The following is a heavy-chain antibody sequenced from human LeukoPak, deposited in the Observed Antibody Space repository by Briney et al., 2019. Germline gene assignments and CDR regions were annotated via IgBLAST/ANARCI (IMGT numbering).Heavy chain of an antibody. CDR1: GFTFEAYA. D-gene: IGHD1-26*01. V-gene: IGHV3-43*02. J-gene: IGHJ6*02. CDR2: IDKDGAKT. Sequence: GGSLRVSCAASGFTFEAYAMHWVRQAPGKGLEWVSLIDKDGAKTYYADSVRGRFTISRDNSKNSLYLQMNSLRGDDTALYYCATWAFYHSLDVWGQGTTVTVSS. CDR3: ATWAFYHSLDV.